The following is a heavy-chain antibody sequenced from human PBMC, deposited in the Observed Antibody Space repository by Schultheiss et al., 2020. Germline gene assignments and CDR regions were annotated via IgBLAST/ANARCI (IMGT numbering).Heavy chain of an antibody. Sequence: SQTLSLTCTVSGGSITSGGYFWSWIRQHPGKGLEWIGYIYYSGSTYYNPSLKSRVTISVDTSKNQFSLKLSSVTAADTAVYYCAREAGIAAADYWGQGTLVTVSS. CDR2: IYYSGST. CDR1: GGSITSGGYF. D-gene: IGHD6-13*01. CDR3: AREAGIAAADY. V-gene: IGHV4-31*03. J-gene: IGHJ4*02.